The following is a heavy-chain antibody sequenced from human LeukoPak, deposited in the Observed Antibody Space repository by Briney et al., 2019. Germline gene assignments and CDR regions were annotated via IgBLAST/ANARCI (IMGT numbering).Heavy chain of an antibody. V-gene: IGHV1-2*02. CDR3: AGRSTGTTIRQDAFDI. J-gene: IGHJ3*02. CDR2: INPNSGGT. D-gene: IGHD1-1*01. Sequence: ASVKVSRKASGYTFTGYYMHWMRQAPGQGLEWMGWINPNSGGTNYAQKFQGRVTMTRDTSISTAYMELSRLRSDDTAVYYCAGRSTGTTIRQDAFDIWGQGTMVTVSS. CDR1: GYTFTGYY.